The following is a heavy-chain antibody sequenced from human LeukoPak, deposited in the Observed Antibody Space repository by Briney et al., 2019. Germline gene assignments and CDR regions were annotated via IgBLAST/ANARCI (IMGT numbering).Heavy chain of an antibody. CDR1: GYTFTGYY. V-gene: IGHV1-2*06. CDR3: ARDFDQYSGRFGGFGHDF. Sequence: ASVTVSCRASGYTFTGYYMHWVRQAPGQGLEWMGRINPNSGGTNYAQKLQGRVTMTTDTSTSTAYMELSSLRSEDTAVYYCARDFDQYSGRFGGFGHDFWGQGTLVTVSS. D-gene: IGHD1-26*01. CDR2: INPNSGGT. J-gene: IGHJ4*02.